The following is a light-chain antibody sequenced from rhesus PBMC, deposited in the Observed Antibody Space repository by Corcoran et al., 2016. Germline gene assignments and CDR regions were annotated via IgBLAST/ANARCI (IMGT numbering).Light chain of an antibody. J-gene: IGKJ2*01. Sequence: DIQMTQSPSSLSASVGDRVTITCRASQGITNDLAWYQQKPGETPKLLIYEASSLQSGIPSRFSGRGSGTDFTLTISSLQSEDFATYCCQHSYSTPYSFGQGTKVEIK. V-gene: IGKV1-25*01. CDR2: EAS. CDR1: QGITND. CDR3: QHSYSTPYS.